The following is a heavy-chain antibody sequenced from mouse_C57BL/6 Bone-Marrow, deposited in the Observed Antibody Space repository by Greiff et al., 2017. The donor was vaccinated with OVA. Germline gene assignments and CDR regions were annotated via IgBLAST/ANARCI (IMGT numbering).Heavy chain of an antibody. J-gene: IGHJ2*01. CDR1: GFNIKDYY. CDR2: IDPENGDT. Sequence: VQLQQSGAELVRPGASVKLSCTASGFNIKDYYMHWVKQRPEQGLEWIGWIDPENGDTEYASKFQGKATITADTSSNTAYLQLSSLTSEDTAVYYCTTPVVGAPFDYWGQGTTLTVSS. CDR3: TTPVVGAPFDY. V-gene: IGHV14-4*01. D-gene: IGHD1-1*01.